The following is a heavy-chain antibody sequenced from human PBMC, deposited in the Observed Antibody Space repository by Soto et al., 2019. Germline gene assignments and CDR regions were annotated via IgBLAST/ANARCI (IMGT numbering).Heavy chain of an antibody. CDR2: IIPIFGTA. V-gene: IGHV1-69*13. Sequence: SVKVSCKASGGTLSSYAISWVRQAPGQGLEWMGGIIPIFGTANYAQKFQGRVTITADESTSTAYMELSSLRSEDTAVYYCARGHSLLPLAFDYWGQGTLVTVLL. D-gene: IGHD2-15*01. CDR3: ARGHSLLPLAFDY. CDR1: GGTLSSYA. J-gene: IGHJ4*02.